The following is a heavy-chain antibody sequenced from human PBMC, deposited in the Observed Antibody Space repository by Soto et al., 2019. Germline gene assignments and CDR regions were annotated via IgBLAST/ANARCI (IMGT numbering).Heavy chain of an antibody. CDR1: GFTFSSYS. CDR2: ISSSSSYI. CDR3: ARTGYSSSWYPTYYYYGMDV. Sequence: GGSLRLSCAASGFTFSSYSMNWVRQAPGKGLEWVSSISSSSSYIYYADSVKGRFTISRDNAKNSLYLQMNSLRAEDTAVYYCARTGYSSSWYPTYYYYGMDVWGQGTTVTVSS. V-gene: IGHV3-21*01. J-gene: IGHJ6*02. D-gene: IGHD6-13*01.